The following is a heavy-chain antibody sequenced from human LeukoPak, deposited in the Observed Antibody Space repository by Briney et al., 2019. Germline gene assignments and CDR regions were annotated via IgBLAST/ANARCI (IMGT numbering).Heavy chain of an antibody. D-gene: IGHD3-10*01. J-gene: IGHJ5*02. CDR1: GGTFSSYA. Sequence: SVKVSCKASGGTFSSYAISWVRQAPGQGLEWMGGIIPIFGTANYAQKFQGRVTITADESTSTAYMELSSLGSEDTAVYYCAREYYYGSGSYYSEPPGVGFDPWGQGTLVTVSS. CDR3: AREYYYGSGSYYSEPPGVGFDP. V-gene: IGHV1-69*13. CDR2: IIPIFGTA.